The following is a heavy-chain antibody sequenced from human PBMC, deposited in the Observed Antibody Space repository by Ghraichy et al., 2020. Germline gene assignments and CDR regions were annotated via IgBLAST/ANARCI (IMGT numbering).Heavy chain of an antibody. V-gene: IGHV3-53*01. J-gene: IGHJ4*02. Sequence: GGSLRLSCVVSGFTVSSKYMNWVRQAPGKGLEWVSIICRDGTPYYADSVKGRFTISRDNSKNTLYLQRNSLRGEDTAMYYCARGHGYFDSWGQGNLVNVAS. CDR1: GFTVSSKY. CDR3: ARGHGYFDS. CDR2: ICRDGTP.